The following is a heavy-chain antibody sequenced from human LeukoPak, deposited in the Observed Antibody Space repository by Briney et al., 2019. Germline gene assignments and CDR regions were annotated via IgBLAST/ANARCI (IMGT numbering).Heavy chain of an antibody. V-gene: IGHV3-30*02. J-gene: IGHJ5*02. D-gene: IGHD6-13*01. CDR2: IRYDGSNK. CDR1: GFTFSSYG. CDR3: ARDGSSWFQTNNWFDP. Sequence: PGGSLRLSCAASGFTFSSYGMHWVRQAPGKGLEWVAFIRYDGSNKYYADSVKGRFTISRDNSKNTLYLQMNSLRAEDTAVYYCARDGSSWFQTNNWFDPWGQGTLVTVSS.